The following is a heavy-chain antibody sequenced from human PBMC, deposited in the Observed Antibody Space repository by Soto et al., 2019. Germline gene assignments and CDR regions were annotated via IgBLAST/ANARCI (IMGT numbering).Heavy chain of an antibody. J-gene: IGHJ4*02. CDR1: TASIGSYY. D-gene: IGHD4-17*01. CDR3: ARVGWTTVGYYFDY. Sequence: SETLSLTCSVSTASIGSYYWSWIRQPPGKGPEWIGYIHYSGSTKYNPSLKSRVTISIDTSKNQFSLKLTSVTAADTAVYYCARVGWTTVGYYFDYWGQGALVTVSS. CDR2: IHYSGST. V-gene: IGHV4-59*01.